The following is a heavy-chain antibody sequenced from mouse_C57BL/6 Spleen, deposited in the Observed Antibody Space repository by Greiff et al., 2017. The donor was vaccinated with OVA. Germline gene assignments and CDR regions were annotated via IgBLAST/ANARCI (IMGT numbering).Heavy chain of an antibody. Sequence: EVKLVESGGGLVKPGGSLKLSCAASGFTFSDYGMHWVRQAPEKGLEWVAYISSGSSTIYYADTVKGRFTISRDNAKNTLFLQMTSLRSEDTAMYYCARGGANWDKDFDVWGTGTTVTVSS. J-gene: IGHJ1*03. CDR2: ISSGSSTI. CDR1: GFTFSDYG. V-gene: IGHV5-17*01. D-gene: IGHD4-1*01. CDR3: ARGGANWDKDFDV.